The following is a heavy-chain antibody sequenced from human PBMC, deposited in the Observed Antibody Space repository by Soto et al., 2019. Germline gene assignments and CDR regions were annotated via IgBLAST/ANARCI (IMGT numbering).Heavy chain of an antibody. CDR1: GGSLSGSDHY. V-gene: IGHV4-39*01. CDR3: ASLNSGSARTDPFDAFDI. J-gene: IGHJ3*02. Sequence: QLQLQETGPGLVKPSETLSLTCAVSGGSLSGSDHYYAWIRQSPGKGQEWLAAFSPTARTFYNLSLRSRLTFSVDVSRNQFFLDFRSLAAADTSVYYCASLNSGSARTDPFDAFDIWGHGVAVTVSS. CDR2: FSPTART. D-gene: IGHD3-10*01.